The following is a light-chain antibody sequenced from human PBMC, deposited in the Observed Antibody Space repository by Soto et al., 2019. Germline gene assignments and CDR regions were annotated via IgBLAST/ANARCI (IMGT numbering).Light chain of an antibody. J-gene: IGLJ2*01. CDR1: SSDVGGYNF. CDR2: DVS. CDR3: SSYTSSRIVV. Sequence: QSVLTQPASVSGSPGQSITISCTGTSSDVGGYNFVSWYQQHPGKAPKLLIYDVSYRPSGVSSRFSGSKSGNTASLTISGLQAEDEADYYCSSYTSSRIVVFGGGTKLTVL. V-gene: IGLV2-14*01.